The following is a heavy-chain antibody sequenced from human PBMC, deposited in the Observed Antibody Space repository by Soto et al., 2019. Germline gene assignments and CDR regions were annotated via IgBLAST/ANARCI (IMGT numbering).Heavy chain of an antibody. CDR2: TDYKGDS. Sequence: SETLSLTCTVSSGSISTYYWSWIRQPPGKGLEYIAYTDYKGDSDYNASLKGRVTISVDTSKNQFFLTLSSVTAADTAVYYCARRNWPGLPIYLDFWGPGTLVTVS. J-gene: IGHJ4*02. CDR3: ARRNWPGLPIYLDF. CDR1: SGSISTYY. V-gene: IGHV4-59*08. D-gene: IGHD1-1*01.